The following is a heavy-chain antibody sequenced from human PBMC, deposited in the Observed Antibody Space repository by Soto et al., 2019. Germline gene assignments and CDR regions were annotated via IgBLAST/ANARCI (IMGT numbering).Heavy chain of an antibody. CDR3: SPRADDTNGYYRFDP. Sequence: SESMSLTWAVDGGSFSGHSWTWIRQSPGKEREWIGDINHSGRVNYSPSLKSRLPISLDTSKNQFSLTLSAVTAADTAMYYRSPRADDTNGYYRFDPWGQETRVTVPQ. D-gene: IGHD3-22*01. J-gene: IGHJ5*01. V-gene: IGHV4-34*01. CDR1: GGSFSGHS. CDR2: INHSGRV.